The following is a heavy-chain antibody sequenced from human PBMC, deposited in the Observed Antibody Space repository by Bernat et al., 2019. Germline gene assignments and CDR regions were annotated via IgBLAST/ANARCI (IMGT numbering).Heavy chain of an antibody. CDR3: ARTGMATTEIDY. Sequence: QVQLVQSGAEVKKPAASVKVSCKASGYTFTAYYMHWVRQAPGQGLEWMGWINPNSGGTNYAQKFQDGVTMTSDTSISIAYMELRRFRSDDPGVYYCARTGMATTEIDYWGQGTLVTVSS. V-gene: IGHV1-2*02. D-gene: IGHD5-12*01. CDR1: GYTFTAYY. CDR2: INPNSGGT. J-gene: IGHJ4*02.